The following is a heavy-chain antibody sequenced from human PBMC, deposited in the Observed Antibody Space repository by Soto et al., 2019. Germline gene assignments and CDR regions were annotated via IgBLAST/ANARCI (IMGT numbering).Heavy chain of an antibody. J-gene: IGHJ4*02. CDR1: GFSLSSFS. V-gene: IGHV3-48*01. D-gene: IGHD3-22*01. CDR2: INSGGTNI. CDR3: ARAPPYYYDSSVDY. Sequence: GGSLRLSCSASGFSLSSFSMNWLRQAPGKGLEWLSFINSGGTNIYYADSVKGRFTISRDNAKNSLYLQMNSLRAEDTAVYYCARAPPYYYDSSVDYWGQGTLVTAPQ.